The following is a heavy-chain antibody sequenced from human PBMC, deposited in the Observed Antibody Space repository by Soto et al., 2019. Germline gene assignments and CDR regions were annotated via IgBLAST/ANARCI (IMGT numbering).Heavy chain of an antibody. Sequence: SETLSLTCAVSSGSISSSNWWSWVRQPPGKGLERIGEIYHSGSTNYNTSLKSRITISVEKSKNQFSLKLSSVTAADTAVYYCARAGYSSGWYYFDYWGQGTLVTVST. CDR1: SGSISSSNW. J-gene: IGHJ4*02. V-gene: IGHV4-4*02. CDR3: ARAGYSSGWYYFDY. D-gene: IGHD6-19*01. CDR2: IYHSGST.